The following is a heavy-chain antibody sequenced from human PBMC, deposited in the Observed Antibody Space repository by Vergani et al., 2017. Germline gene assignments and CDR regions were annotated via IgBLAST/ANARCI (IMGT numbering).Heavy chain of an antibody. V-gene: IGHV3-21*01. J-gene: IGHJ4*02. CDR2: ISSSSSYI. CDR3: AREYYDSSAGGYFDY. CDR1: GFTFSSYS. D-gene: IGHD3-22*01. Sequence: EVQLVESGGGLVKPGGSLRLSCAASGFTFSSYSMNWVRQAPGKGLEWVSSISSSSSYIYYGDSVKGRFTISRDSAKNSLYLQMNSLRAEDTAVYYCAREYYDSSAGGYFDYWGQGTLVTVSS.